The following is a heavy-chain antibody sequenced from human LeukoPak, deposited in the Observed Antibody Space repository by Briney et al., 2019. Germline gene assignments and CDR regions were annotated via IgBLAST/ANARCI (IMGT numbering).Heavy chain of an antibody. Sequence: ASVKVSCKASGNSFTNYYLHWVRQAPGQGFEWMGIINPGGGSTTYAQKFQGRVTMTRDTSTSTVYMELSSLRSEDTAVYYSAREGLAIMVRGGNRKLGAVHCWGEGTMV. V-gene: IGHV1-46*01. CDR2: INPGGGST. D-gene: IGHD3-10*01. CDR3: AREGLAIMVRGGNRKLGAVHC. CDR1: GNSFTNYY. J-gene: IGHJ3*01.